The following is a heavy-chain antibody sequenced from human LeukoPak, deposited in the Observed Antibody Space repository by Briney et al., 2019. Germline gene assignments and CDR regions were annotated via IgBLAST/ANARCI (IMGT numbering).Heavy chain of an antibody. J-gene: IGHJ6*04. CDR3: ARGAPAVVAAAIMDV. V-gene: IGHV4-59*01. CDR2: IYYSGST. D-gene: IGHD2-15*01. Sequence: PSETLSLTCTVSGGSISSYCWSWIRQPPGKGLEWIGYIYYSGSTNYNPSLKSRVTISVDTSKNQFSLKLSSVTAADTAVYYCARGAPAVVAAAIMDVWGKGTTVTVSS. CDR1: GGSISSYC.